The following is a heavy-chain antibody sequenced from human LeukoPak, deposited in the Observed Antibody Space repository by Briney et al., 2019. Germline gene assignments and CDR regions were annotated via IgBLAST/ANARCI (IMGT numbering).Heavy chain of an antibody. Sequence: GRSLRLSCAASGFTFSSYGMHWVRQAPGKGLEWVAVISYDGSNKYYADSVKGRFTISRDNSKNTLYLQMNSLRAEDTAVYYCAKDWGNWGYGYYFDHWGQGTLVTVSS. D-gene: IGHD7-27*01. V-gene: IGHV3-30*18. CDR2: ISYDGSNK. J-gene: IGHJ4*02. CDR1: GFTFSSYG. CDR3: AKDWGNWGYGYYFDH.